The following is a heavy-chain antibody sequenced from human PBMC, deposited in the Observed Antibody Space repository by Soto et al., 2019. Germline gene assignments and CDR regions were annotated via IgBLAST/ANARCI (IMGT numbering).Heavy chain of an antibody. D-gene: IGHD5-18*01. CDR3: ASSRLLSNWFDP. Sequence: SETLSLTCTVSGGSISSGGYYWSWIRQQPGKGLEWIGYIYYSGSTYYNPSLKSRVTISVDTSKNQFSLKLSSVTAADTAVYYCASSRLLSNWFDPWGQGTLVTVSS. J-gene: IGHJ5*02. CDR2: IYYSGST. V-gene: IGHV4-31*03. CDR1: GGSISSGGYY.